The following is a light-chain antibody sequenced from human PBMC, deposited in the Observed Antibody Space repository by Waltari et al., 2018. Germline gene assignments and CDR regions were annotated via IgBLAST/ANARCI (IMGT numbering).Light chain of an antibody. CDR1: QGINTY. Sequence: DIQMTQSPSSLSASAGDTVTITCRASQGINTYLNWYQQKPGKAPKRLISAASTLESGVPSRFSGSGSGTEFTLTISSLQPEDFATYYCLQYNSHPRTFGQGTKVEIK. V-gene: IGKV1-17*01. J-gene: IGKJ1*01. CDR2: AAS. CDR3: LQYNSHPRT.